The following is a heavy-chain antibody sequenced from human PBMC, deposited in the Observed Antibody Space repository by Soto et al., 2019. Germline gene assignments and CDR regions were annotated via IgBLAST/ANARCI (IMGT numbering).Heavy chain of an antibody. V-gene: IGHV1-3*01. CDR3: VRRHVSATGIDWYFDL. Sequence: GASVKVSCKASGYTFTSYGIHWVRQAPGQRLEWMGWINAANGDTKYSPKFQGRVTITRDTSASTAYMELSSLRSEDTAVYYCVRRHVSATGIDWYFDLWGRGTLVTGSS. J-gene: IGHJ2*01. CDR2: INAANGDT. CDR1: GYTFTSYG. D-gene: IGHD6-13*01.